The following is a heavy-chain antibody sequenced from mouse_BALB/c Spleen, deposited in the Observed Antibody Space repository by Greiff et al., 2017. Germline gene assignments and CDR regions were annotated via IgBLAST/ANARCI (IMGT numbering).Heavy chain of an antibody. CDR3: ARGRYFDY. CDR2: ISDGGSYT. V-gene: IGHV5-4*02. CDR1: GFTFSDYY. Sequence: EVQGVESGGGLVKPGGSLKLSCAASGFTFSDYYMYWVRQTPEKRLEWVATISDGGSYTYYPDSVKGRFTISRDNAKNNLYLQMSSLKSEDTAMYYCARGRYFDYWGQGTTLTVSS. J-gene: IGHJ2*01.